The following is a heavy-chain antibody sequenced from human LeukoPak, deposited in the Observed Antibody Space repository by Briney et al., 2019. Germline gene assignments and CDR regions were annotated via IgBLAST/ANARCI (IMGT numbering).Heavy chain of an antibody. CDR3: ARSGAYCSGVSCYYSY. V-gene: IGHV4-34*01. CDR1: GGSFSGYY. J-gene: IGHJ4*02. Sequence: PSETLSLTCAVYGGSFSGYYWSWIRQPPGKGLEWIGEITHSGSANDNPSLKSRVTISVDTSKNQFSLKLSSVTAADTAVYYCARSGAYCSGVSCYYSYWGQGTLVTVSS. D-gene: IGHD2-15*01. CDR2: ITHSGSA.